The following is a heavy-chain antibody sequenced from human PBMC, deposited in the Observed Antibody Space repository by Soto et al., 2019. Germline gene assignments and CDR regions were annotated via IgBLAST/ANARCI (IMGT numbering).Heavy chain of an antibody. CDR3: AASLWFGTPPES. V-gene: IGHV4-34*01. D-gene: IGHD3-10*01. J-gene: IGHJ4*02. Sequence: SETLSLTCAVYGGSFSNNYWTWFRQPPGKGLEWIGEISPSGTTKYIPSLKSRGTISVDTSRKQFFLKVTSVSAADTAVYYCAASLWFGTPPESWGPG. CDR1: GGSFSNNY. CDR2: ISPSGTT.